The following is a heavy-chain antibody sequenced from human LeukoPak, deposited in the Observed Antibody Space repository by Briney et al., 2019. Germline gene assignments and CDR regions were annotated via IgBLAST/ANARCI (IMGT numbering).Heavy chain of an antibody. D-gene: IGHD1-1*01. CDR2: INSDGSST. J-gene: IGHJ4*02. CDR3: AKDKGTWNQRGPFDY. V-gene: IGHV3-74*01. CDR1: GFTFSRYA. Sequence: GGSLRLSCAASGFTFSRYAMTWVRQAPGKGLVWVSRINSDGSSTSYADSVKGRFTISRDNAKNTLYLQMNSLRAEDTAVYYCAKDKGTWNQRGPFDYWGQGTLFTVSS.